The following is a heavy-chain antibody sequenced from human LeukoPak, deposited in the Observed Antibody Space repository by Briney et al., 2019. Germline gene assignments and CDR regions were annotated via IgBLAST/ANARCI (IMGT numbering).Heavy chain of an antibody. V-gene: IGHV3-23*01. D-gene: IGHD4-11*01. CDR3: AKVLGAYSFSPFHY. J-gene: IGHJ4*02. Sequence: PGGSLRLSCAASGFTFSSYAMSWVRQAPGKGLEWVSAISGSGGSTYYADSVKGRFTISRDNSKNTLYLQMNTLRAEDTAVYYCAKVLGAYSFSPFHYWGQGTLVTVSS. CDR1: GFTFSSYA. CDR2: ISGSGGST.